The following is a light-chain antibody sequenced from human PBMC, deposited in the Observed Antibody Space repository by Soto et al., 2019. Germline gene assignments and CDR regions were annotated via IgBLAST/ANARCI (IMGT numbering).Light chain of an antibody. CDR3: QQRVNWPPT. J-gene: IGKJ4*01. CDR1: QSVSSY. V-gene: IGKV3-11*01. Sequence: EIVLTQSPATLSLSPGERATLSCRASQSVSSYLAWYQQKPGQAPRLLIYDASNRATGIPARFSAGGSGTDFTLIINSLEPEDFAVYYCQQRVNWPPTFGGGTKVDI. CDR2: DAS.